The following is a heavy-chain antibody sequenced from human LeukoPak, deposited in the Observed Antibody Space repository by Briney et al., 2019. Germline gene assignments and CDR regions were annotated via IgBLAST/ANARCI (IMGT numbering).Heavy chain of an antibody. CDR2: IYYSGST. V-gene: IGHV4-39*07. Sequence: NPSETLSLTCTVSGGSVSSSSYYWGWIRQPPGKGLEWIGSIYYSGSTNYNPSLKSRVTISVDKSKNQFSLKLSSVTAADTAVYYCARDPLDSSGYIGYYFDYWGQGTLVTVSS. J-gene: IGHJ4*02. D-gene: IGHD3-22*01. CDR1: GGSVSSSSYY. CDR3: ARDPLDSSGYIGYYFDY.